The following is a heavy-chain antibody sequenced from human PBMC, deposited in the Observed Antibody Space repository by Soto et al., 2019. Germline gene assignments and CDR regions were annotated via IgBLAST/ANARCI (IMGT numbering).Heavy chain of an antibody. CDR2: IIPIFGTA. V-gene: IGHV1-69*01. J-gene: IGHJ5*02. CDR1: GGTFSSYA. D-gene: IGHD2-2*01. Sequence: QVQLVQSGAEVKKPGSSVKVSCKASGGTFSSYAISWVRQAPGQGLEWMGGIIPIFGTANYAQKFQGRVTITADESTSTAYMELSSLRSEDTAVYYCARDGTFGYCSSTSCYRPHWFDPWGQGTLVTVSS. CDR3: ARDGTFGYCSSTSCYRPHWFDP.